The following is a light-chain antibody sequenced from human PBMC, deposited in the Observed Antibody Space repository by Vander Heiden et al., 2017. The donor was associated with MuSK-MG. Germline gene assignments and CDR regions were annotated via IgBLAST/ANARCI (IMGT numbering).Light chain of an antibody. CDR3: LLTCSGSYV. CDR2: DTS. J-gene: IGLJ1*01. CDR1: TGPVTSGHY. V-gene: IGLV7-46*01. Sequence: QAVVTQKPSLTVSPGGTVTPTWGSSTGPVTSGHYPDWCQQKPGQDPTTLIYDTSNKHSWTPVRFSASLLGGKAALSLSGARPDDEDDYYCLLTCSGSYVFGTGTKVTVL.